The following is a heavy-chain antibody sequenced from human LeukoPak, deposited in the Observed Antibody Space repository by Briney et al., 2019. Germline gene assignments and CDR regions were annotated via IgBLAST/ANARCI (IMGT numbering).Heavy chain of an antibody. V-gene: IGHV5-51*01. J-gene: IGHJ5*02. CDR3: ARLYYYDSSGYGNWFDP. D-gene: IGHD3-22*01. CDR1: GYSFTSYW. CDR2: IYPGDSDT. Sequence: GESLKISFKGSGYSFTSYWIGWVRPMPGKGLEWMGIIYPGDSDTRYSPSFQGQVTISADKSISTAYLQWSSLKASDTAMYYCARLYYYDSSGYGNWFDPWGQGTLVTVSS.